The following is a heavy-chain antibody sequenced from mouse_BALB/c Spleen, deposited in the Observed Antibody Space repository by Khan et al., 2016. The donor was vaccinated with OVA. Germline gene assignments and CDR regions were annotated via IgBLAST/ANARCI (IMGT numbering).Heavy chain of an antibody. D-gene: IGHD2-14*01. J-gene: IGHJ2*01. CDR1: GFTLSSYA. CDR3: ARRDYRYDIYFDY. CDR2: ISSGGSYT. V-gene: IGHV5-9-3*01. Sequence: VQLKESGGGLVKPGGSLKLSCAASGFTLSSYAMSWVRQTPEKRLEWVATISSGGSYTYYPDSVKGRFTISRDHAKNTLYLQMSSLRSEDTAMYYGARRDYRYDIYFDYWGQGTTLTVSS.